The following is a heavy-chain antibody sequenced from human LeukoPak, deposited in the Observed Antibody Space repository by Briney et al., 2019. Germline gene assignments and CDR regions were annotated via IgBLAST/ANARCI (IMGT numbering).Heavy chain of an antibody. D-gene: IGHD2-15*01. Sequence: SETLSLTCTVSGYSISSGYYWGWIRQPPGKGLEWIGSIYHSGSTYYNPSLKSRVTISVDTSKNQFSLKLSSVTAADTAVYYCARGGPDIVASLFDYWGQGTLVTVSS. CDR2: IYHSGST. J-gene: IGHJ4*02. CDR1: GYSISSGYY. CDR3: ARGGPDIVASLFDY. V-gene: IGHV4-38-2*02.